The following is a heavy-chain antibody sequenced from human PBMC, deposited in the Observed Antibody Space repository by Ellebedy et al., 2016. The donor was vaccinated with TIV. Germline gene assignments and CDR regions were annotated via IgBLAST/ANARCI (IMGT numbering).Heavy chain of an antibody. Sequence: GESLKISXKGSGYSFTSYWIGWVRQMPGKGLEWMGIIYPGDSDTRYSPSFQGQVTISADKSISTAYLQWSSLKASDTAMYYCARQGGYSSSWYKSNFDYWGQGTLVTVSS. CDR1: GYSFTSYW. J-gene: IGHJ4*02. CDR3: ARQGGYSSSWYKSNFDY. V-gene: IGHV5-51*01. D-gene: IGHD6-13*01. CDR2: IYPGDSDT.